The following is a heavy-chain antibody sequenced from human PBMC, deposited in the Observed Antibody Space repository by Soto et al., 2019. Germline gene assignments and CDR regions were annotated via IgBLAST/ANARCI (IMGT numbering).Heavy chain of an antibody. CDR3: ARDMGGYYFEPNDY. CDR1: GYTFTSYG. V-gene: IGHV1-18*01. J-gene: IGHJ4*02. CDR2: ITANNVNT. D-gene: IGHD3-22*01. Sequence: ASVKVSCKTSGYTFTSYGISWVRQAPGQGLEWMGWITANNVNTNYAQKFQGRVTMTTDTSTATAYMELRSLRSDDTAVYYCARDMGGYYFEPNDYWGQGTLVTVLL.